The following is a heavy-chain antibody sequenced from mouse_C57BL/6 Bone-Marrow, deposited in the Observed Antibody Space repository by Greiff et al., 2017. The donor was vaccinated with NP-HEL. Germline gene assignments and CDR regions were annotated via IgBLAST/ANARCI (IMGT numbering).Heavy chain of an antibody. D-gene: IGHD2-1*01. J-gene: IGHJ4*01. CDR2: ISSGGSYT. CDR1: GFTFSSYG. V-gene: IGHV5-6*01. CDR3: GRQVNRGPGYDRDY. Sequence: EVQVVESGGDLVKPGGSLKLSCAASGFTFSSYGMSWVRQTPDKSLEWVATISSGGSYTYYPDSVKGRFTISRDNAKNTLYLQMSSMKSEDTAMYYCGRQVNRGPGYDRDYWGQGTSVTVSS.